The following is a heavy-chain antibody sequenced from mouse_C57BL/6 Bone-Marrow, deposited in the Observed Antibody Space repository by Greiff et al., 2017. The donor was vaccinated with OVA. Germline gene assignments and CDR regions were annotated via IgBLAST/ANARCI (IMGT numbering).Heavy chain of an antibody. J-gene: IGHJ3*01. CDR3: TFIYDGYYWFAY. CDR1: GFNIKDDY. Sequence: EVKLMESGAELVRPGASVKLSCTASGFNIKDDYMHWVKQRPEQGLEWIGWIDPENGDTEYASKFQGKATITADTSSNTAYLQLSSLTSEDTAVYYCTFIYDGYYWFAYWGQGTLVTVSA. V-gene: IGHV14-4*01. CDR2: IDPENGDT. D-gene: IGHD2-3*01.